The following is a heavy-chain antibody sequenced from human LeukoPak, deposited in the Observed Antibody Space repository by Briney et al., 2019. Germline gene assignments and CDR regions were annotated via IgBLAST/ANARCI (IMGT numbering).Heavy chain of an antibody. V-gene: IGHV3-23*01. CDR1: GFSFSSYA. CDR3: GKEVERHFDLKY. Sequence: GGSLRLSCAASGFSFSSYAMTWARQAPVKGLEWVSAISGDGTRTYYADSVKGRFTISRDNSKKILYLQMNSLRAEDTAVYYCGKEVERHFDLKYWGQGTLVTVSS. CDR2: ISGDGTRT. J-gene: IGHJ4*02.